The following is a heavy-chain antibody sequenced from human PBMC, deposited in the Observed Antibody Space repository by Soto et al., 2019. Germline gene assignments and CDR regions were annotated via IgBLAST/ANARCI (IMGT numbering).Heavy chain of an antibody. Sequence: GGSLRLSCAASGFTFSSYGMHWVRQAPGKGLEWVAVIWYDGSNKYYADSVKGRFTISRDNSKNTLYLQMNSLRAEDTAVYYCARTKDTAMVSDAFDIWGQGTMVTVSS. V-gene: IGHV3-33*01. D-gene: IGHD5-18*01. CDR2: IWYDGSNK. CDR1: GFTFSSYG. J-gene: IGHJ3*02. CDR3: ARTKDTAMVSDAFDI.